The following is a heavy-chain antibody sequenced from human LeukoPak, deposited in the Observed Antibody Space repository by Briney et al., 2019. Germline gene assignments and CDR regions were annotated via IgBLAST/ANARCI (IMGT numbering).Heavy chain of an antibody. CDR1: GYTFTDYD. Sequence: ASVKVSCKASGYTFTDYDINWVRQATGQGLEWMGWMNTEKGNTGYAQKFQGRGAMTRDTSTTTAYLELTNLTPEDTAIYYCATGRGAYGSGSYLYDWGQGTLLTVSS. D-gene: IGHD3-10*01. V-gene: IGHV1-8*02. CDR2: MNTEKGNT. J-gene: IGHJ4*02. CDR3: ATGRGAYGSGSYLYD.